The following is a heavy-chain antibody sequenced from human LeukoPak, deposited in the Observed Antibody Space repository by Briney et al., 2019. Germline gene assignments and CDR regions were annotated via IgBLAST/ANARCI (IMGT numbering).Heavy chain of an antibody. J-gene: IGHJ5*02. V-gene: IGHV4-59*01. D-gene: IGHD6-13*01. CDR2: ISKTGST. CDR1: GGSISNSY. Sequence: SETLSLTCTVSGGSISNSYWNWIRQPPGKGLEWIGYISKTGSTNSNPSLKSRVTMSVDISKNQLSLRLSSVTAADTAVYYCARDRGIAAAGTLWGPCWFDPWGQGTLVTVSS. CDR3: ARDRGIAAAGTLWGPCWFDP.